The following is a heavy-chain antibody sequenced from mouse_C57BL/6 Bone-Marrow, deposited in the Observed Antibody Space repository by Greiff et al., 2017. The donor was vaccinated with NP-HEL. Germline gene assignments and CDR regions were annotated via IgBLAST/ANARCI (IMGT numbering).Heavy chain of an antibody. CDR1: GYTFTSYW. CDR2: IDPSDSYT. J-gene: IGHJ2*01. V-gene: IGHV1-69*01. Sequence: VQLQQPGAELVMPGASVKLSCKASGYTFTSYWMHWVKQRPGQGLEWIGEIDPSDSYTNYNQKFKGKSTLTVDKSSSTAYMQLSSLTSEDSAVYYCARGAIPFDYWGQGTTLTVSS. CDR3: ARGAIPFDY.